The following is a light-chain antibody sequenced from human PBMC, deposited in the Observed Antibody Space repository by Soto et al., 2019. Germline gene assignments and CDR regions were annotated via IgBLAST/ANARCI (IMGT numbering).Light chain of an antibody. CDR1: QSVSSN. J-gene: IGKJ4*01. V-gene: IGKV3-15*01. CDR3: QQYNNLPLT. Sequence: EVVMTQSPATLPVSPGERATLSCRASQSVSSNLAWYQQKPGQAPRLLIYGASTRATGIPARFSGSGSGTEFTLTISSLQAEDFAVYYCQQYNNLPLTFGG. CDR2: GAS.